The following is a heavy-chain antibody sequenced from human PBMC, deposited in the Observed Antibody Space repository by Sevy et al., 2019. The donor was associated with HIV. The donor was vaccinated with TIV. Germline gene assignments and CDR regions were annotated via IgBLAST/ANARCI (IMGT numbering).Heavy chain of an antibody. CDR1: GFTFSIYW. Sequence: GGSLRLSCAASGFTFSIYWMTWVRQAPGKGLEWVANIKQDGSEKYYVDSVKGRFTISRDNAKNSLYLQMNSLRADDTAVYYFASDWCDDFDDRLVSYSYLYGMDVWGRGTTLTVS. J-gene: IGHJ6*02. CDR3: ASDWCDDFDDRLVSYSYLYGMDV. D-gene: IGHD3-16*01. V-gene: IGHV3-7*03. CDR2: IKQDGSEK.